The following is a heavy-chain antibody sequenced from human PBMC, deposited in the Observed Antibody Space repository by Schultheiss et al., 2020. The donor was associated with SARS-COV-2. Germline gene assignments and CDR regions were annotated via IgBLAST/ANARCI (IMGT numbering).Heavy chain of an antibody. CDR1: GFTFSTYW. CDR2: IDGDGSDT. J-gene: IGHJ4*02. V-gene: IGHV3-74*01. CDR3: ARERYGCSSTSCPRPFDY. D-gene: IGHD2-2*01. Sequence: GGSLRLSCAASGFTFSTYWLHWVRQAPGKGLVWVSRIDGDGSDTNYADSMKGRFTISRDNAKNTLYLQMNSLRAEDTAVYYCARERYGCSSTSCPRPFDYWGQGTLVTVSS.